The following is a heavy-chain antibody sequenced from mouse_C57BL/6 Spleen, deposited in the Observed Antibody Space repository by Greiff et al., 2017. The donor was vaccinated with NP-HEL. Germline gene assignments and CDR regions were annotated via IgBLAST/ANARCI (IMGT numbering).Heavy chain of an antibody. D-gene: IGHD1-3*01. V-gene: IGHV5-9-1*02. Sequence: VQLKESGEGLVKPGGSLKLSCAASGFTFSSYAMSWVRQTPEKRLEWVAYISSGGDYIYYADTVKGRFTISRDNARNTLYLQMSSLKSEDTAMYYCTREGGNSLGGAMDYWGQGTSVTVSS. J-gene: IGHJ4*01. CDR2: ISSGGDYI. CDR1: GFTFSSYA. CDR3: TREGGNSLGGAMDY.